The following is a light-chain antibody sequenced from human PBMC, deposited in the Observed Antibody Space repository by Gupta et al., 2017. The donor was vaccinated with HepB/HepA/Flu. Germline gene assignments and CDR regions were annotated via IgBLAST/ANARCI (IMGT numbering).Light chain of an antibody. J-gene: IGLJ3*02. CDR2: YKSDSDK. CDR3: LIWHSSAWV. CDR1: SGINVGTYS. Sequence: QAVLTQPSSLSASPGASASLTCTLRSGINVGTYSIYWYQQKPGSPPQYLLRYKSDSDKQQGSGVPSRFSGSKDASANAGILXIXGLQAEXEADYYCLIWHSSAWVFGGGTKLTVL. V-gene: IGLV5-45*02.